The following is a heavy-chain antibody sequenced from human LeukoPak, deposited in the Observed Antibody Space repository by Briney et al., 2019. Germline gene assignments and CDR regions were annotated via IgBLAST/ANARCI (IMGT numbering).Heavy chain of an antibody. V-gene: IGHV3-23*01. CDR3: AEAAGGSSDY. J-gene: IGHJ4*02. D-gene: IGHD3-16*01. CDR2: ISGSGAGT. Sequence: GGSLRLSCAASGFTLSNSAMTWVRQAPGKGPEWVSTISGSGAGTYYADSVKGRFTISRDNSKNTLYLQMNSLRAEDTAVYYCAEAAGGSSDYWGQGTLVTVSS. CDR1: GFTLSNSA.